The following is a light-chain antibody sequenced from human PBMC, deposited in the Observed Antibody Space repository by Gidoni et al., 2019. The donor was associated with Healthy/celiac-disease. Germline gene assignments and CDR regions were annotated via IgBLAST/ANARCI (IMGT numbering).Light chain of an antibody. CDR1: QSVLYSSNNKNY. CDR2: WAS. CDR3: QQYYSTPRT. J-gene: IGKJ1*01. Sequence: DIVMTQSPDSLAVSLGERATINCKSSQSVLYSSNNKNYLALYQQKPGQPPKLLIYWASTRESGVPDRFSGSVSVTDFTLPLSSLQAEDVAVYSCQQYYSTPRTFGQGTKVEIK. V-gene: IGKV4-1*01.